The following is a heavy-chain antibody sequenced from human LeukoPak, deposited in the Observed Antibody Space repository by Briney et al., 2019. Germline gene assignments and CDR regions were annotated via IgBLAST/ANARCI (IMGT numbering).Heavy chain of an antibody. J-gene: IGHJ4*02. Sequence: PGGSLRLSCAASGFTFSDYYMSWIRQAPGKGLEWVSYISSSGSTIYYADSVKGRFTISRDNAKNSLYLQMNSLRAEDTALYYCAKVANEGYFDYWGQGTLVTVFS. V-gene: IGHV3-11*01. D-gene: IGHD1-1*01. CDR3: AKVANEGYFDY. CDR2: ISSSGSTI. CDR1: GFTFSDYY.